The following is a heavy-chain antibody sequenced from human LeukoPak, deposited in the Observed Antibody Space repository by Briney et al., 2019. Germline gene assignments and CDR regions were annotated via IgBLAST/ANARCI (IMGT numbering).Heavy chain of an antibody. J-gene: IGHJ4*02. CDR1: GFTFSSYW. D-gene: IGHD3-3*01. CDR3: ASDFWSGYYTPMGVNY. Sequence: GGSLRLSCAASGFTFSSYWMHWVRHAPGKGLVWVSRINSDGSSTNYADSVKGRFTISRDNAKNTLYLQMNSLRAEDTAVYYCASDFWSGYYTPMGVNYWGQGTLVTVSS. CDR2: INSDGSST. V-gene: IGHV3-74*01.